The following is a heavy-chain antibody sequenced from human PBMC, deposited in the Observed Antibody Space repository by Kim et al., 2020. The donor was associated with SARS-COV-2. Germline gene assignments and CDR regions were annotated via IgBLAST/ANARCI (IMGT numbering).Heavy chain of an antibody. J-gene: IGHJ3*02. D-gene: IGHD3-10*01. Sequence: SETLSLICTVSGGSISSSSYYWGWIRQPPGKGLEWIGSIYYSGSTYYNPSLKSRVTISVDTSKNQFSLKLSSVTAADTAVYYCARPFRGPRSVKTHDAFDIWGQGTMVTVSS. V-gene: IGHV4-39*01. CDR2: IYYSGST. CDR3: ARPFRGPRSVKTHDAFDI. CDR1: GGSISSSSYY.